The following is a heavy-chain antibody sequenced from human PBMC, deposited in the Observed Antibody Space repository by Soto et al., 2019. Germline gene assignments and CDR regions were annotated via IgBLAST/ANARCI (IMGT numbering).Heavy chain of an antibody. Sequence: QVQLVESGGGVVQPGRSLRLSCVASGFTFRSYGMQWVRQAPGKGLEWVALISDDGSNKYYADSVKGRFTIYRDNSKNTLYLHMNSLRAEDTAVFYCVGGYYFGDYWGQGTLVTVSS. V-gene: IGHV3-30*03. CDR1: GFTFRSYG. J-gene: IGHJ4*02. CDR3: VGGYYFGDY. CDR2: ISDDGSNK. D-gene: IGHD3-22*01.